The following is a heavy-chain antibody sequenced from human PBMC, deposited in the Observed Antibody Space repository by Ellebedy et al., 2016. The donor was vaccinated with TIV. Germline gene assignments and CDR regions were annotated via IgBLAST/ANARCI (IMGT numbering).Heavy chain of an antibody. J-gene: IGHJ5*02. V-gene: IGHV3-9*01. CDR3: ARDGYYFWSASDL. CDR2: ITWDSGDK. CDR1: GFTFEDYG. Sequence: GGSLRLXXAASGFTFEDYGMHWVRQAPGKGLEWVSGITWDSGDKGYADSVKGRFTIFRDNAKNSLYLQMSSLRVEDTAIYYCARDGYYFWSASDLWGQGSLVTVSS. D-gene: IGHD3-3*01.